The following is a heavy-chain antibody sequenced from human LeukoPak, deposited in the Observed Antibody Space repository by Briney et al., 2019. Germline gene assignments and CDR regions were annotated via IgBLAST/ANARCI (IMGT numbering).Heavy chain of an antibody. CDR3: ARINWNYFDY. CDR1: GGSISSYY. Sequence: SETPSLTCTVSGGSISSYYWSWVRQPPGKGLEWIGYIYYSGNTNYNPSLKSRLTMSADRSRNQFSLNLNSVTAADTAVYYCARINWNYFDYWGQGILVTVSP. CDR2: IYYSGNT. V-gene: IGHV4-59*08. J-gene: IGHJ4*02. D-gene: IGHD1-1*01.